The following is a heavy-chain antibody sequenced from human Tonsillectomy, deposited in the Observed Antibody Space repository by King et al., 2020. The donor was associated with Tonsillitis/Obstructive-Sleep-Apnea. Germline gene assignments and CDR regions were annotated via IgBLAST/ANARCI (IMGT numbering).Heavy chain of an antibody. J-gene: IGHJ3*02. CDR3: PSHYDFWSGYSDDAFDI. V-gene: IGHV5-51*01. D-gene: IGHD3-3*01. Sequence: QLVQSGAEVKKPGESLKISCKGSGYSFTSYWIGWVRQMPGKGLDWMGIIYPGDSDTRYSPSFQGQVTISADKSISTAYLQWSSLKASDTAMYYCPSHYDFWSGYSDDAFDIWGQGTMVTVSS. CDR1: GYSFTSYW. CDR2: IYPGDSDT.